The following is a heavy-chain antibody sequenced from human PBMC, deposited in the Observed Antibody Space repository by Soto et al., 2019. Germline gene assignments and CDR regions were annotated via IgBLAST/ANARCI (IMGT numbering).Heavy chain of an antibody. J-gene: IGHJ6*02. Sequence: QVQLVQSGGEVKKPGASVKLSCTASGYTFTSYGISWVRQAPGQGLEWMGWISAYNGKTNYAQKVQGRVTMTTDTSTRTADMDLRSLRSDDTAVYYCARGGDVNYYHGMVVWGQGTTVTVSS. CDR1: GYTFTSYG. CDR3: ARGGDVNYYHGMVV. V-gene: IGHV1-18*01. CDR2: ISAYNGKT. D-gene: IGHD5-12*01.